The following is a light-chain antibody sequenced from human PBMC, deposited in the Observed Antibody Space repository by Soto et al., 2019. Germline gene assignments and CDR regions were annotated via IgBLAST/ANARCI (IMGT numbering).Light chain of an antibody. J-gene: IGKJ2*01. CDR2: KAS. CDR3: QQYNSYLFT. V-gene: IGKV1-5*03. Sequence: DIQMTQSPSTLSASVGDRVTITCRASQSIYIWLAWYQQKPGKAPKLLIYKASTLESGVPSRFIGSGSGTEFTLTITSLQPDDFATYYCQQYNSYLFTFGQGTKLEIK. CDR1: QSIYIW.